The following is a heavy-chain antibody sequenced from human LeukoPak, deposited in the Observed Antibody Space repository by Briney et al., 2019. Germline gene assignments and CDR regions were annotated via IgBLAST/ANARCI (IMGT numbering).Heavy chain of an antibody. Sequence: GGSLRLSCAASGFTFSSYSMNWVRQAPGKGLEWVSSISSSSSCIYYADSVKGRFTISRDNAKNSLYLQMNSLRAEDTAVYYCARAKLRYFDWFPSGYFDYWGQGTLVSVSS. V-gene: IGHV3-21*01. CDR2: ISSSSSCI. D-gene: IGHD3-9*01. J-gene: IGHJ4*02. CDR3: ARAKLRYFDWFPSGYFDY. CDR1: GFTFSSYS.